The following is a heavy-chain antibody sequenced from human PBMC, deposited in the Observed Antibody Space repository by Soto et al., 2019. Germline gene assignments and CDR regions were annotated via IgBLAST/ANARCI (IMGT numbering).Heavy chain of an antibody. CDR2: ISSSGRYA. Sequence: HVQLVESGGGLVKPGGSLKLSCAASEFTFSDYYVSWVRQAPGKGLEWISHISSSGRYANYADAVKDRFIISRDNVKESLYLQMNNLRVEDTAKYYCARREASSWNLDYWGQGILVTVSS. V-gene: IGHV3-11*05. D-gene: IGHD6-13*01. J-gene: IGHJ4*02. CDR1: EFTFSDYY. CDR3: ARREASSWNLDY.